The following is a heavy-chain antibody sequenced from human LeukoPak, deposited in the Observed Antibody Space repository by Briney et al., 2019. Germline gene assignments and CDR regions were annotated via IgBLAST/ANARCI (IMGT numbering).Heavy chain of an antibody. Sequence: GGPLRLSCAASGFTFSSYAMSWVRQAPGKGLEWVSAISGSGGSTYYADSVKGRFTISRDNSKNTLYPQMNSLRAEDTAVYYCARDRGYYDSSGLDYWGQGTLVTVSS. CDR3: ARDRGYYDSSGLDY. CDR2: ISGSGGST. J-gene: IGHJ4*02. V-gene: IGHV3-23*01. CDR1: GFTFSSYA. D-gene: IGHD3-22*01.